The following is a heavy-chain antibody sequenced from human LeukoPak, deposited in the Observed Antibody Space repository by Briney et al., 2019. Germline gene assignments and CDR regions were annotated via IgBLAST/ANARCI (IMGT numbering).Heavy chain of an antibody. CDR3: AKDRARILALFEY. Sequence: GGSLRLSCAASGFTFSSYGMHWVRQAPGKGLEWVAVISYDGSNKYYADSVKGRFTISRDNSKNTLYLQMNSLRAEDTAVYYCAKDRARILALFEYWGQGTLVTVSS. CDR2: ISYDGSNK. V-gene: IGHV3-30*18. D-gene: IGHD2-8*02. J-gene: IGHJ4*02. CDR1: GFTFSSYG.